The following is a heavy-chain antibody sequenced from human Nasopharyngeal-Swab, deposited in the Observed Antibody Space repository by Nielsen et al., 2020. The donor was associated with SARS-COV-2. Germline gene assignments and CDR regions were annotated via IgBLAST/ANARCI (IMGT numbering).Heavy chain of an antibody. Sequence: GGSLRLSCAASGFTFSNFAMSWVRQAPGQGLEWVSVISGDSDSTYYTDSVRGRFTISSDNSKNTLNLQMNNLRAEDTAIYYCAKDRDSGDDSEEYYHYYGMDVWGQGAPVTVSS. V-gene: IGHV3-23*01. D-gene: IGHD5-12*01. CDR1: GFTFSNFA. CDR3: AKDRDSGDDSEEYYHYYGMDV. CDR2: ISGDSDST. J-gene: IGHJ6*02.